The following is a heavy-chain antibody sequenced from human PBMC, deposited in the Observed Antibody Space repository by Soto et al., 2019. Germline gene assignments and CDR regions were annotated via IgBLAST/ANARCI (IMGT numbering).Heavy chain of an antibody. CDR2: MNPNSGNT. CDR1: GYTFTSYD. CDR3: ARVREGYCSSTSCYHAYYYYGMDV. D-gene: IGHD2-2*01. Sequence: GASVKVSCKASGYTFTSYDINWVRQATGQGLEWMGWMNPNSGNTGYAQKFQGRVTMTTDTSTSTAYMELRSLRSDDTAVYYCARVREGYCSSTSCYHAYYYYGMDVWGQGTTVTVSS. J-gene: IGHJ6*02. V-gene: IGHV1-8*01.